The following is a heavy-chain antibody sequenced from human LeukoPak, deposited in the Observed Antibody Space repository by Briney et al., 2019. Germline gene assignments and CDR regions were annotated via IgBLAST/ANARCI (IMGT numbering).Heavy chain of an antibody. Sequence: ASVNVSCKASGYTFTGYYMHWVRQAPGQGLEWMGWINPNSGGTNYAQKFQGRVTMTRDTSISTAYMELSRLRSDDTAVYYCARESLYSSSWSGYWGQGTLVTVSS. J-gene: IGHJ4*02. CDR1: GYTFTGYY. D-gene: IGHD6-13*01. CDR3: ARESLYSSSWSGY. CDR2: INPNSGGT. V-gene: IGHV1-2*02.